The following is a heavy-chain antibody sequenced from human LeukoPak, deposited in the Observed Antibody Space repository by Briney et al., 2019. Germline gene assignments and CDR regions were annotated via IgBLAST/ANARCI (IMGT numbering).Heavy chain of an antibody. CDR1: GFTFSKYW. CDR2: INHDGSET. Sequence: GGSLRLSCAASGFTFSKYWMSWVGQAPGKGREGVANINHDGSETYYVDSVKGRFTISRDNAKNSLFLQMISLRAEDTAVYYCAREGIYGSSSPPGYWGQGTLVTVSS. CDR3: AREGIYGSSSPPGY. J-gene: IGHJ4*02. D-gene: IGHD6-6*01. V-gene: IGHV3-7*01.